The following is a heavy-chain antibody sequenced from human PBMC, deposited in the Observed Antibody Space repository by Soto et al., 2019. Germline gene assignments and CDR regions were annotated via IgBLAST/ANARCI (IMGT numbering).Heavy chain of an antibody. CDR2: IYYSGSN. CDR3: ASGAGVSGTTTYYYIYV. Sequence: QLQLQESGPGLVKPSETLSLTCTVSSGSISSSSYYWGWIRQPPGKGLEWIGSIYYSGSNYYNPSRKSRVTITVDTSNKQISLQLSSVTAADTAVYYCASGAGVSGTTTYYYIYVLGKGATGTVSS. J-gene: IGHJ6*03. CDR1: SGSISSSSYY. D-gene: IGHD6-19*01. V-gene: IGHV4-39*01.